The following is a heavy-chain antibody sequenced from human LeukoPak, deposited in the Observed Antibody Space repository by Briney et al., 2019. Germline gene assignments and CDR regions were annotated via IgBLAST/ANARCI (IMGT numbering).Heavy chain of an antibody. Sequence: SETLSLTCTVSGGSISTYYWSCIRQPPGKGLEWIGYIYYSGRTNYNPSLKGRVTISVDTSKNQFSLKLSTVTAADTAIYYCAREIVGAPFDYWGQGTLVTVSS. CDR3: AREIVGAPFDY. CDR2: IYYSGRT. J-gene: IGHJ4*02. D-gene: IGHD2-21*01. V-gene: IGHV4-59*01. CDR1: GGSISTYY.